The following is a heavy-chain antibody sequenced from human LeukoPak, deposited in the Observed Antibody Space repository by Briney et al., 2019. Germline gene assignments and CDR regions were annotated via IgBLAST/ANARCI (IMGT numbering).Heavy chain of an antibody. CDR3: ASHSRYCSSTSCYAGNWFDP. Sequence: ASVKVSCKASGYTFTGYYMHWVRQAPGQGLERMGWINPNSGGTNYAQKFQGRVTMTRDTSISTAYMELSRLRSDDTAVYYCASHSRYCSSTSCYAGNWFDPWGQGTLVTVSS. CDR2: INPNSGGT. CDR1: GYTFTGYY. V-gene: IGHV1-2*02. J-gene: IGHJ5*02. D-gene: IGHD2-2*01.